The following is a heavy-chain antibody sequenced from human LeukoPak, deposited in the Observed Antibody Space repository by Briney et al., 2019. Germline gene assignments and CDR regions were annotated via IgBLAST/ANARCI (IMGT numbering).Heavy chain of an antibody. D-gene: IGHD3-22*01. V-gene: IGHV3-66*01. Sequence: GGSLRLSCAASGFTVSSNYISWVRQAPGEWLEWVSVIYSGGSTYYADSVKGRFTISRHNSKHTMYLLMNSLRAEDTAVYYCVRDWGYDSSGYWQKYFDTWGQRTLVTVSS. J-gene: IGHJ4*02. CDR2: IYSGGST. CDR3: VRDWGYDSSGYWQKYFDT. CDR1: GFTVSSNY.